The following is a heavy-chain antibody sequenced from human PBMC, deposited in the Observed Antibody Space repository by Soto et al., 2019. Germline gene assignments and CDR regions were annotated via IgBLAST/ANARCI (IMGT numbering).Heavy chain of an antibody. D-gene: IGHD6-13*01. V-gene: IGHV1-2*04. CDR3: AREDLMAAAANGSYDHYDGMDV. CDR2: INPNSGGT. Sequence: ASVKASCQDSGYTFTGYDMHWVRQAPGQGLEWMGWINPNSGGTNYAQEFQGWVTVTRDTSISTAYRGRSRLRSEDTAVYYLAREDLMAAAANGSYDHYDGMDVWGQGTTVNVS. J-gene: IGHJ6*02. CDR1: GYTFTGYD.